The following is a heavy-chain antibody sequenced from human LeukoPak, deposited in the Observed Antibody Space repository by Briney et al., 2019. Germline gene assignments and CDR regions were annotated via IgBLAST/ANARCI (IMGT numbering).Heavy chain of an antibody. CDR3: AKFLTYCSGGSCYVGYFDY. D-gene: IGHD2-15*01. V-gene: IGHV3-23*01. Sequence: PGRSLRLSCAASGFTFSSYAMSWVRQAPGKGLEWVSAISGSGGSTYYADSVKGRFTISRDNSKNTLYRQMNSLRAEDTAVYYCAKFLTYCSGGSCYVGYFDYWGQGTLVTVSS. CDR2: ISGSGGST. J-gene: IGHJ4*02. CDR1: GFTFSSYA.